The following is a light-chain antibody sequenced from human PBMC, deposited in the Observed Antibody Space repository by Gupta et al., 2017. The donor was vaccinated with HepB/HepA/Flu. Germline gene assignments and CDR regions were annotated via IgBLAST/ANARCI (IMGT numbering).Light chain of an antibody. CDR1: QSLLHSNGYNY. J-gene: IGKJ4*01. V-gene: IGKV2-28*01. CDR3: SQAWQTPLT. CDR2: LGT. Sequence: DIVMTQSPLSLPVTPGEPASISCRSSQSLLHSNGYNYLDWYVQKPVQSPQLLIYLGTNRASGVPDRFSGTGSGSDFTLKIIRVEAEDVGVYYCSQAWQTPLTFGGGTKVEI.